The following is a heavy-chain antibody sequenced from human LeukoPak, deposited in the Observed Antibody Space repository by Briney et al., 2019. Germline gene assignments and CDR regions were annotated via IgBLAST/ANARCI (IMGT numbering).Heavy chain of an antibody. CDR3: AKDTASSWWYFDL. V-gene: IGHV3-23*01. CDR1: GFTFSSYA. Sequence: GGSLRLSCAASGFTFSSYAMTWVRQAPGKGLEWVSAITGSGDSTYYADSVKGRFTISRDNSKNTVYLQMNSLGGEDTAVYYCAKDTASSWWYFDLWGRGTLVTVSS. J-gene: IGHJ2*01. CDR2: ITGSGDST. D-gene: IGHD5-18*01.